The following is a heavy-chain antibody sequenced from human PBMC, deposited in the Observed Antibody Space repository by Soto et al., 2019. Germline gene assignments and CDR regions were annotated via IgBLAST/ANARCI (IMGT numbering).Heavy chain of an antibody. Sequence: PSETLSLTCSVSGASIRSGGYYWSWLRQSPGKGLEWIGHIYYTGSTFYSPSLKSRLTISLDTPKNQFSLDLYSVTTADTAMYYCARIEMASIKWGRGTLVTVSS. CDR2: IYYTGST. CDR3: ARIEMASIK. D-gene: IGHD5-12*01. CDR1: GASIRSGGYY. V-gene: IGHV4-31*03. J-gene: IGHJ4*02.